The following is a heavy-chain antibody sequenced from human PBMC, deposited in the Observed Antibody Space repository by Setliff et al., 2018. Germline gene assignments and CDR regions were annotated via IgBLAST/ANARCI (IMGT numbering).Heavy chain of an antibody. CDR2: FYDSRGDT. D-gene: IGHD4-4*01. V-gene: IGHV3-23*03. Sequence: PGGSLRLSCAASGLTFNSYAMSWVRQAPGKGLEWVSIFYDSRGDTYYADSVKGRFTVSEDNSKNTMYLQMNSLRDEDTAIYFCAKCTSWDSHYPYFDYWGQGALVTVSS. CDR1: GLTFNSYA. J-gene: IGHJ4*02. CDR3: AKCTSWDSHYPYFDY.